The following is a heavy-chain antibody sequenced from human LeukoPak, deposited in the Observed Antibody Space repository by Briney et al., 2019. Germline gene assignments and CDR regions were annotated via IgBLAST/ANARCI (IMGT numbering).Heavy chain of an antibody. Sequence: PSETLSLTCTVSGRSISTYYWSWIRQPPGRGLEWIGYIHYSGSTNYNPSLKSRVAISVDTSKNQVSLKLSFVTTADTAVYSCARLIGGVGYFDLWGRGTLVTVSS. J-gene: IGHJ2*01. CDR2: IHYSGST. CDR1: GRSISTYY. V-gene: IGHV4-59*08. CDR3: ARLIGGVGYFDL.